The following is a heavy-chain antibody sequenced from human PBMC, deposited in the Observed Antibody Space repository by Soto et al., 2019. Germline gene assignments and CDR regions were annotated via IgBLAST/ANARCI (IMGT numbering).Heavy chain of an antibody. J-gene: IGHJ5*02. V-gene: IGHV3-23*01. CDR2: ISGSGGST. CDR1: GFTFSTYG. CDR3: AKLLPSYSSSWYGNWFDP. Sequence: GSLRLSCAASGFTFSTYGMHWVRQAPGKGLEWVSAISGSGGSTYYADSVKGRFTISRDNSKNTLYLQMNSLRAEDTAVYYCAKLLPSYSSSWYGNWFDPWGQGTLVTVSS. D-gene: IGHD6-13*01.